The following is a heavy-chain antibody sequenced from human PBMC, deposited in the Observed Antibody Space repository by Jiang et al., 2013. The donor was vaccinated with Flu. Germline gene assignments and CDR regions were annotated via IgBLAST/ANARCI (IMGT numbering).Heavy chain of an antibody. CDR3: ARGTTTVTTQYWYFDL. J-gene: IGHJ2*01. V-gene: IGHV1-8*01. Sequence: TGQGLEWMGWMNPNSGNTGYAQKFQGRVTMTRNTSISTAYMELSSLRSEDTAVYYCARGTTTVTTQYWYFDLWGRGTLVTVSS. CDR2: MNPNSGNT. D-gene: IGHD4-17*01.